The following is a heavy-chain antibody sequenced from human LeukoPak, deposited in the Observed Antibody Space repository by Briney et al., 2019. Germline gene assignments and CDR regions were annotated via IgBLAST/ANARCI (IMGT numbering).Heavy chain of an antibody. CDR3: ARVVNSYGPVDY. J-gene: IGHJ4*02. CDR1: GFTFSIYT. V-gene: IGHV3-21*01. CDR2: ISTTSSYI. Sequence: PGGSLRLSCAASGFTFSIYTMSWVRQAPGKGLEWVSCISTTSSYIYYADSVKGRFTISRDNAKNSLYLQMNSLRAEDTAVYYRARVVNSYGPVDYWGQGTLVTVSS. D-gene: IGHD5-18*01.